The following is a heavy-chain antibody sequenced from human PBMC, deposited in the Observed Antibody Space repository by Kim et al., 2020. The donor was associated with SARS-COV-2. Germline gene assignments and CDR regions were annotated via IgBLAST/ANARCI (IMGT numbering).Heavy chain of an antibody. V-gene: IGHV4-34*01. Sequence: SETLSLTCAVYGGSFSDYNWSWIRQPPGKGLDWIGEINHSGSTNVSPSLKSRITISVDTSKSQFSLRLKSMTATDTAVYSCASGGAGVVPAPVLGLGPFYDYYAMDVWGRGTPVAVSS. CDR3: ASGGAGVVPAPVLGLGPFYDYYAMDV. CDR2: INHSGST. J-gene: IGHJ6*02. CDR1: GGSFSDYN. D-gene: IGHD2-2*01.